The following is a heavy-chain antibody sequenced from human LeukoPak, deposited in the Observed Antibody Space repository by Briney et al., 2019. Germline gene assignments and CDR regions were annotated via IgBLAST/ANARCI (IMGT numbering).Heavy chain of an antibody. J-gene: IGHJ4*02. CDR1: GGSFSSYY. CDR2: IYHSGST. V-gene: IGHV4-34*01. Sequence: SETLSLTCAVYGGSFSSYYWSWIRQPPGKGLEWIGEIYHSGSTNYNPSLKSRVTISVDTSKKQFSLKMSSVTAADTAVYYCARVAPPNPYWGQGTLVTVSS. CDR3: ARVAPPNPY.